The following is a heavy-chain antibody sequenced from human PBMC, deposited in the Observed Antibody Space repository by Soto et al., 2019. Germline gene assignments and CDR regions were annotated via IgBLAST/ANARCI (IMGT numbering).Heavy chain of an antibody. CDR1: GFTFSSYG. Sequence: GGSLRLSCAASGFTFSSYGMHWVRHAPGKGLEWVAVISYDGSNKYYADSVQGRFTISRDNSKNPLYLQMNSLRAEDTAVYSCAKDRAYSGSYQYFDYWGQGTLVTVSS. V-gene: IGHV3-30*18. J-gene: IGHJ4*02. D-gene: IGHD1-26*01. CDR3: AKDRAYSGSYQYFDY. CDR2: ISYDGSNK.